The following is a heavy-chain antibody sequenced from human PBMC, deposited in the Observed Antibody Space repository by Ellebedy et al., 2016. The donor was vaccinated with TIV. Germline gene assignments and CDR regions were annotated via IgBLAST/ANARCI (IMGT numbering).Heavy chain of an antibody. CDR1: GGIFRSYA. V-gene: IGHV1-69*13. Sequence: ASVKVSCKASGGIFRSYAISWVRQAPGQGLEWMGAILPFFGAPKYAQKFQGRITITADESAIANTAYMDLTSLRPEDTAVYYCAKAGGYNGPFFFDSWGQGTLVTVSS. J-gene: IGHJ4*02. CDR2: ILPFFGAP. CDR3: AKAGGYNGPFFFDS. D-gene: IGHD5-24*01.